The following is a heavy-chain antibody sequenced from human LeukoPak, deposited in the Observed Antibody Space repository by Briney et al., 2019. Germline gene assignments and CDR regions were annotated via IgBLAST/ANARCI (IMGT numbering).Heavy chain of an antibody. D-gene: IGHD6-13*01. CDR1: GGSISSYY. V-gene: IGHV4-59*08. CDR2: IYYSGST. CDR3: ARRGSSSSWSPPSYNWFDP. J-gene: IGHJ5*02. Sequence: PSETLSLTCTVSGGSISSYYWSWIRQPPGKGLEWIGYIYYSGSTNYNPSLKSRVTISVDTSKNQFSLKLSSVTAADTAVYYCARRGSSSSWSPPSYNWFDPWGQGTLVTVSS.